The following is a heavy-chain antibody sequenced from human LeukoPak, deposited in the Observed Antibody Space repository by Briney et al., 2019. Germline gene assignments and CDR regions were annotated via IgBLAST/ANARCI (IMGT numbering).Heavy chain of an antibody. CDR2: ISGGGGST. CDR3: ARDIGETLFDY. J-gene: IGHJ4*02. CDR1: GFTFSSYG. Sequence: GGSLRLSCAASGFTFSSYGMSWVRQAPGKGLEWVSAISGGGGSTYYADFVKGRFTISRDNSKNTLYLQMSSLRAEDTAVYYCARDIGETLFDYWGQGTLVTVPS. D-gene: IGHD3-10*01. V-gene: IGHV3-23*01.